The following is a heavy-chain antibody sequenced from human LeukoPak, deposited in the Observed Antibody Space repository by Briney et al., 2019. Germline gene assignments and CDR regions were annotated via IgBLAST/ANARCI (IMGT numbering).Heavy chain of an antibody. CDR2: ICHSGST. CDR1: GYSISSGYY. V-gene: IGHV4-38-2*02. D-gene: IGHD6-6*01. Sequence: SETLSLTCTVSGYSISSGYYWGWIRQPPGKGLEWIGSICHSGSTYYNPSLKSRVTISVDTSKNQFSLKLSSVTAADTAGYYCARSPLARGSSSFYSDYWGQGTLVTVSS. CDR3: ARSPLARGSSSFYSDY. J-gene: IGHJ4*02.